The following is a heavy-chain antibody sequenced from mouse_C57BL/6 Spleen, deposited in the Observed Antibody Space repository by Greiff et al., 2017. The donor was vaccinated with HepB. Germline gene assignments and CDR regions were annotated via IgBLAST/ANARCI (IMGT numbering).Heavy chain of an antibody. CDR2: IDPSDSET. CDR3: ARYAQYYFDY. V-gene: IGHV1-52*01. CDR1: GYTFTSYW. D-gene: IGHD6-5*01. J-gene: IGHJ2*01. Sequence: QVHVKQPGAELVRPGSSVKLSCKASGYTFTSYWMHWVKQRPIQGLEWIGNIDPSDSETHYNQKFKDKATLTVDKSSSTAYMQLSSLTSEDSAVYYCARYAQYYFDYWGQGTTLTVSS.